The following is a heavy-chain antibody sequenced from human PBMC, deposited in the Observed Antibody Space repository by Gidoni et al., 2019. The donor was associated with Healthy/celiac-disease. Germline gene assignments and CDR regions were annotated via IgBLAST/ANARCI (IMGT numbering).Heavy chain of an antibody. CDR3: ARDGSDYGSGRGWFDP. CDR1: GCSLSRYY. J-gene: IGHJ5*02. Sequence: VQLQASGPGLVKPSATLSLTCTVSGCSLSRYYWRWIRQPPGKGLEWIGYIYYSGGTNYNPSLKSRVTISVDTSKNQFSLKLSSVTAADTAVYYCARDGSDYGSGRGWFDPWGQGTLVTVSS. V-gene: IGHV4-59*01. CDR2: IYYSGGT. D-gene: IGHD3-10*01.